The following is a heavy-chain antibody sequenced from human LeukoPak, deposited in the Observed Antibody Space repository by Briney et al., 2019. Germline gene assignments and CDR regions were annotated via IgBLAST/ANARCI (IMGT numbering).Heavy chain of an antibody. CDR1: GFTFSSYA. J-gene: IGHJ3*02. CDR2: ISGSGDST. D-gene: IGHD6-13*01. V-gene: IGHV3-23*01. Sequence: GGSLRLSCAASGFTFSSYAMSWVRQAPGKGLEWVSAISGSGDSTYYADSVKGRFTISRDSSKNTLYLQMNSLRAEDTAVYYCAKDRAIGAAATGAFDMWGQGTLVTVSS. CDR3: AKDRAIGAAATGAFDM.